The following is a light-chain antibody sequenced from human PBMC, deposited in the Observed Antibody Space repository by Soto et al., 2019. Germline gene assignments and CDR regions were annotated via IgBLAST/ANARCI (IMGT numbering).Light chain of an antibody. CDR1: QTISSW. V-gene: IGKV1-5*03. CDR3: QHYNSYSEA. J-gene: IGKJ1*01. Sequence: EIQMTQSPSTLYASVGDRVTITCRASQTISSWLAWYQQKPGKAPKLLIYKASTLKSGVPSRFSGSGSGTEFTLTISSLQPDDFATYYCQHYNSYSEAFGQGTKVDIK. CDR2: KAS.